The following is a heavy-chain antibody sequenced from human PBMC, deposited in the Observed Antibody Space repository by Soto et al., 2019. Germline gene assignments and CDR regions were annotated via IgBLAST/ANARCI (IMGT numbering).Heavy chain of an antibody. J-gene: IGHJ4*02. D-gene: IGHD3-10*01. V-gene: IGHV3-73*01. CDR1: GFVFKDSS. Sequence: EVLLVESGGGVVQPGGSLKLSCAASGFVFKDSSIHWVRQASGKGLGWVGRIRDRAYNYATAYTASVKGRFTVSRDDSNNTAYLQMDSLKTEDTAIYYCTRLISAAQDYWGQGTLVTVSS. CDR2: IRDRAYNYAT. CDR3: TRLISAAQDY.